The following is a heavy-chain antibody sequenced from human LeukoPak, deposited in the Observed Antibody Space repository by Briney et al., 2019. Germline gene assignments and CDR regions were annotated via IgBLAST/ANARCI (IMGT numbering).Heavy chain of an antibody. CDR2: ISGSGGST. Sequence: GGSLRLSCAASGFTFSSYAMSWVRQAPGKGLEWVSAISGSGGSTYYADSVKGRFTISRDNSKNTLYLQMNSLRAEDTAVYYCAKRVDITMVRGVIIGNYYGMDVWGQGTTVTVSS. J-gene: IGHJ6*02. CDR1: GFTFSSYA. V-gene: IGHV3-23*01. D-gene: IGHD3-10*01. CDR3: AKRVDITMVRGVIIGNYYGMDV.